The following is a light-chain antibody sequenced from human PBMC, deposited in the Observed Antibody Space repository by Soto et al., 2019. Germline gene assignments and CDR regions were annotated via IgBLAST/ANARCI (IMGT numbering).Light chain of an antibody. CDR2: GAS. CDR3: QQYGSSHLS. CDR1: QSVRSSY. J-gene: IGKJ4*01. V-gene: IGKV3-20*01. Sequence: EIVLTQSPGTLSLSPGERATLSCRASQSVRSSYLAWYQQKPGQAPRLLIYGASTRATGMPDRFSGSGSGTDLTLTISRLEPEDFAVYYCQQYGSSHLSFGGGTKVEIK.